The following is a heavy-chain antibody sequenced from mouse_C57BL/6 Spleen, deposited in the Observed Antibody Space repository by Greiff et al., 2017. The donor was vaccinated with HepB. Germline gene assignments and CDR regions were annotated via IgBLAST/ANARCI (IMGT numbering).Heavy chain of an antibody. CDR1: GYTFTSYT. V-gene: IGHV1-4*01. CDR2: INPSSGYT. CDR3: ASGGFDY. J-gene: IGHJ2*01. Sequence: QVQLKESGAELARPGASVKMSCKASGYTFTSYTMHWVKQRPGQGLEWIGYINPSSGYTKYNQKFKDKATLTADKSSSTAYMQLSSLTSEDSAVYYCASGGFDYWGQGTTLTVSS.